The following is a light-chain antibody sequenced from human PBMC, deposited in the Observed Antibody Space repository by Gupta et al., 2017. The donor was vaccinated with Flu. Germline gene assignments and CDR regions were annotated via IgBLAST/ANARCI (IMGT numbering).Light chain of an antibody. CDR3: QSAASRDPNYV. J-gene: IGLJ1*01. V-gene: IGLV3-25*03. CDR1: ALPKQY. CDR2: KDS. Sequence: SYELTQPPSVSVSAGQTARITCSGDALPKQYVSWYQQKPGQAPVVVIYKDSERPSGIPERFSGSSSGTTVTLTISGVQAEDEADYYCQSAASRDPNYVFGPGTKVTVL.